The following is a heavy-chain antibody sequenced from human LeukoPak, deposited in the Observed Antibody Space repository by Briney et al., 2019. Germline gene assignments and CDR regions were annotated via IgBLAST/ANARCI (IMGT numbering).Heavy chain of an antibody. CDR3: ARGRGSGSYYYY. J-gene: IGHJ4*02. Sequence: GGSLRLSCAASGFTFSSYSMIWVRQAPGKGLEWVSYISSTSITILYADSVKGRFTITRDNAKNSLYLQMNSLRAEDTAVYYCARGRGSGSYYYYWGQGTLVTVSS. CDR2: ISSTSITI. D-gene: IGHD1-26*01. CDR1: GFTFSSYS. V-gene: IGHV3-48*04.